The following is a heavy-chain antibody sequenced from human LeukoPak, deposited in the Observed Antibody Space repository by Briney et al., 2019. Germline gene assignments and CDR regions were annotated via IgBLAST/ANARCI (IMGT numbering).Heavy chain of an antibody. D-gene: IGHD2-2*01. Sequence: VKASCKASGYTFTGYHIHWVRQPPGQGLEGMGWINPNSGGTNYAQKFQGRVTMTRDTSISTAYKELSRLRSDDTAVYYCATIGIAAIYYYYYGMDVWGQGTTVTVSS. CDR1: GYTFTGYH. V-gene: IGHV1-2*02. CDR3: ATIGIAAIYYYYYGMDV. CDR2: INPNSGGT. J-gene: IGHJ6*02.